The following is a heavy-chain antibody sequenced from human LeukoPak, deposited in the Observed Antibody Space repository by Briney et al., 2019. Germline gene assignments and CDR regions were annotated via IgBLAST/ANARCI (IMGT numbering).Heavy chain of an antibody. V-gene: IGHV3-23*01. CDR3: ARDSGSSSSSKVFDY. CDR1: GFTFRSFA. CDR2: ISANGVST. Sequence: GGSLRLSCAASGFTFRSFAMSWVRQAPGKGLEWVSSISANGVSTYYADSVKGRFTISRGNSKNTLYLQMNSLRAEDTAVYYCARDSGSSSSSKVFDYWGQGTLVTVSS. J-gene: IGHJ4*02. D-gene: IGHD6-6*01.